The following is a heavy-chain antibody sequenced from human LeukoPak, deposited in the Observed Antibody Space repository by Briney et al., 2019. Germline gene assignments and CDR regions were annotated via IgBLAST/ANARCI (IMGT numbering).Heavy chain of an antibody. D-gene: IGHD2-2*01. CDR1: GFTFSPYS. Sequence: GGSLRLSCVASGFTFSPYSMNWVRQAPGKGLEWVSSTSGSSEYIYYADSVKGRFTISRDNAKNSLYLQMNSLRAEDTAMYYCAREGQDQAFDYWGQGTLVTVSS. CDR3: AREGQDQAFDY. J-gene: IGHJ4*02. CDR2: TSGSSEYI. V-gene: IGHV3-21*01.